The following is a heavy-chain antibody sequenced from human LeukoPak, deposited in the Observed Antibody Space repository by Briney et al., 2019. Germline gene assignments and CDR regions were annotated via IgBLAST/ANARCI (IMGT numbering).Heavy chain of an antibody. CDR1: GYTFSSYG. J-gene: IGHJ4*02. D-gene: IGHD2-2*01. V-gene: IGHV1-18*01. Sequence: ASVKVSCKASGYTFSSYGISWVRQAPGQGLEWMGWVSAYNGNTNYAQKLQGRVTMTTDTSTSTAYMELRSLRSDDTAVYYCASDVGYCSSSSCYGLYYWGQGTLVTVSS. CDR2: VSAYNGNT. CDR3: ASDVGYCSSSSCYGLYY.